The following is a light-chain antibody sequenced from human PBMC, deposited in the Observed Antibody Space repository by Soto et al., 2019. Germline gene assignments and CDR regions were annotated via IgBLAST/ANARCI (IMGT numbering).Light chain of an antibody. CDR1: QSVLYSSKNKNY. CDR2: GAS. Sequence: IVMTQSPDSLAVSLGYRATINCNSSQSVLYSSKNKNYLVWYQQKPGQAPRLLIYGASTRATGVPARFSGSGSGTDFTLTISSLQSEDFAFYYCHQDGSFGRGTRLEIK. CDR3: HQDGS. V-gene: IGKV4-1*01. J-gene: IGKJ5*01.